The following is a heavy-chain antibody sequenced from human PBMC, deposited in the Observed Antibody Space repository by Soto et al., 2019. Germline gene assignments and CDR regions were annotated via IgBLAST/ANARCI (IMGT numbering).Heavy chain of an antibody. CDR3: AKDLRDSSGYYYYIDS. CDR1: GGTFSSYA. Sequence: VQLVQSGAEVKKPGSSVKVSCKASGGTFSSYAISWVRQAPGKGLEWVSAISISGGSTYYADSVKGRFTISRDSSENTLYLQMNSLRAEDTAVYYCAKDLRDSSGYYYYIDSWGQGILVTVSS. V-gene: IGHV3-23*04. J-gene: IGHJ4*02. CDR2: ISISGGST. D-gene: IGHD3-22*01.